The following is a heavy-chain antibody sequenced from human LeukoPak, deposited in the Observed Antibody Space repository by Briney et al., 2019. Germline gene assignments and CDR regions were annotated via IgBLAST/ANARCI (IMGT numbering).Heavy chain of an antibody. J-gene: IGHJ2*01. CDR1: GGSISGYY. CDR2: IYSSGST. V-gene: IGHV4-59*12. D-gene: IGHD4-17*01. CDR3: ARDLSVTTARHWYFDL. Sequence: PSETLSLTCSVSGGSISGYYWSWIRQPPGQTLEWIGYIYSSGSTNYNPSLQSRVTMSVDTSKNQFSLKLSSVSAADTAVYYCARDLSVTTARHWYFDLWGRGTLVTVSS.